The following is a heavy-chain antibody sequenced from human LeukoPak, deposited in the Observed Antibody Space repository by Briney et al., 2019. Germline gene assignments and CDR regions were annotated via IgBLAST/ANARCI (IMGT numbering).Heavy chain of an antibody. D-gene: IGHD3-22*01. V-gene: IGHV3-21*01. CDR3: AKDPSGYYLLYYFDY. CDR1: GFTFSSYS. Sequence: GGSLRLSCAASGFTFSSYSMNWVRQAPGKGLEWVSSISSSSSYIYYADSVKGRFTISRDNAKNSLYLQMNSLRAEDTAVYYCAKDPSGYYLLYYFDYWGQGTLVTVSS. CDR2: ISSSSSYI. J-gene: IGHJ4*02.